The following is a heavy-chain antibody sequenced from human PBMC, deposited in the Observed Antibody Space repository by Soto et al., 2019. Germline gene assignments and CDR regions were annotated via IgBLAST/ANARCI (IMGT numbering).Heavy chain of an antibody. Sequence: EVQLVESGGGLVQPGGSLRLSCAASGFTFSSYSMNWVRQAPGKGLEWVSYISSSSSTIYYADSVKGRFTISRDNAKNSLYLQINSLRAEDTAVYYCALGYYGSGSYYNFDYWGQGTLVTVSS. D-gene: IGHD3-10*01. V-gene: IGHV3-48*01. CDR3: ALGYYGSGSYYNFDY. CDR2: ISSSSSTI. CDR1: GFTFSSYS. J-gene: IGHJ4*02.